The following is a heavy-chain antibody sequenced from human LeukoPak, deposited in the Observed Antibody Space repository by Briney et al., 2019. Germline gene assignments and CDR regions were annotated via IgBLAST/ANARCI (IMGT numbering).Heavy chain of an antibody. D-gene: IGHD3-10*01. CDR3: ARSLRVRGVPDYMDV. CDR2: IRYDETIE. J-gene: IGHJ6*03. Sequence: GGSLRLSCAASGFTFSNYGMHWVRQAPGRGLEWVAFIRYDETIENYADSVKGRFTISRDNAKNMLYLQMNSLRADDTAVYYCARSLRVRGVPDYMDVWGKGTTVIISS. CDR1: GFTFSNYG. V-gene: IGHV3-30*02.